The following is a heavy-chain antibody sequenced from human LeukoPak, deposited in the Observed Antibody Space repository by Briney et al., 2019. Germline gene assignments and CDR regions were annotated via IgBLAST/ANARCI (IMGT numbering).Heavy chain of an antibody. J-gene: IGHJ6*03. Sequence: SETLSLTCTVSGVSISSYYWSWIRQPPGKGLEWIGYIYYSGSTNYNPSLKSRVTMSVDTSKNQFSLKLSSVTAADTAVYYCAGDLAKDIVVVPAAPYYYYMDVWGKGTTVTVSS. V-gene: IGHV4-59*12. CDR2: IYYSGST. CDR3: AGDLAKDIVVVPAAPYYYYMDV. D-gene: IGHD2-2*01. CDR1: GVSISSYY.